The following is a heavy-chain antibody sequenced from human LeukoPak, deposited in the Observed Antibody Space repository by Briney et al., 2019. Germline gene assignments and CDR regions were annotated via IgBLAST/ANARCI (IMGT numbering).Heavy chain of an antibody. D-gene: IGHD1-1*01. V-gene: IGHV3-23*01. CDR3: ANPTGTFGYFDY. J-gene: IGHJ4*02. CDR2: IRGSLVST. CDR1: GFTFSSYA. Sequence: PGGSLRLSCAASGFTFSSYAMSWVRQAPGKGREWVSVIRGSLVSTYYADSVKARFTISRDNSKNTLYLQMNSLRAEDTAVYYCANPTGTFGYFDYWGQGTLVTVSS.